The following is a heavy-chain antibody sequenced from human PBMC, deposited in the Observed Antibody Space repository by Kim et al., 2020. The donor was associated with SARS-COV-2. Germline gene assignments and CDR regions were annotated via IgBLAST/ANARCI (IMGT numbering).Heavy chain of an antibody. D-gene: IGHD1-1*01. V-gene: IGHV3-7*03. CDR3: ARDAELYDNSDYFDF. Sequence: VSSVRGRFTISRDNAKHSLYWQMDSLRAEDTAVYFCARDAELYDNSDYFDFWGQGTLVTVSS. J-gene: IGHJ4*02.